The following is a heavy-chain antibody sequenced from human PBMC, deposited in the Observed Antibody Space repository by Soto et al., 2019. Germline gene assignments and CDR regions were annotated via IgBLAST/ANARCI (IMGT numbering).Heavy chain of an antibody. CDR2: MNPNSGNT. J-gene: IGHJ6*02. D-gene: IGHD3-9*01. V-gene: IGHV1-8*01. Sequence: GASVKVSCKASGYTFTSYDINWVRQATGQGLEWMGWMNPNSGNTGYAQKFQGRVTMTRNTSISTAYMELSSLRSEDTAAYYCARRGAYYDILTGDYYYYGMDVWGQGTTVTVSS. CDR3: ARRGAYYDILTGDYYYYGMDV. CDR1: GYTFTSYD.